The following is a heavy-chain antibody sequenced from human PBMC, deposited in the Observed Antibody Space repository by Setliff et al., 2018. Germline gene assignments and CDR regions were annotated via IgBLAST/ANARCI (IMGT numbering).Heavy chain of an antibody. CDR1: GYTFTGYY. D-gene: IGHD3-3*01. J-gene: IGHJ3*02. Sequence: GASVKVSCKASGYTFTGYYMHWVRQATGQGLEWMGWMNPNSGNTGYAQKFQGRVTITADKSTRTAYMELSSLRSEDTAVYYCARGGATVFLALDIWGQGTMVTVSS. CDR3: ARGGATVFLALDI. CDR2: MNPNSGNT. V-gene: IGHV1-8*03.